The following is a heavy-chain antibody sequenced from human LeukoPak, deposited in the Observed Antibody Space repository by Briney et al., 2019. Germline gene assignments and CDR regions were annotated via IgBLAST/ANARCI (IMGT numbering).Heavy chain of an antibody. D-gene: IGHD6-19*01. CDR1: GFTFSSYS. J-gene: IGHJ4*02. CDR3: ARELNAVAHS. V-gene: IGHV3-21*01. CDR2: ISSSSSYI. Sequence: GGSLRLSCAASGFTFSSYSLNWVRRAPGKGLEWVSSISSSSSYIYYADSVKGRFTISRDNAKNSLYLQMNSLRAEDTAVYYCARELNAVAHSWGQGTLVTVSS.